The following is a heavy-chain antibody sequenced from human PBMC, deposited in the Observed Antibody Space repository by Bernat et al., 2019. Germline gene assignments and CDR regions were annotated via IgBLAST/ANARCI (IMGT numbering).Heavy chain of an antibody. D-gene: IGHD4-11*01. CDR2: ISSSSSYT. J-gene: IGHJ6*02. CDR1: GFTFSDYY. CDR3: ARGPVTHRYYYYGMDV. Sequence: QVQLVESGGGLVKPGGSLRLSCAASGFTFSDYYMSWIRQAPGKGLDWVSYISSSSSYTNYADSEKGRFTISRDNAKNSLYLKMNRLRAEDTAVYYCARGPVTHRYYYYGMDVWGQGTTVTVSS. V-gene: IGHV3-11*05.